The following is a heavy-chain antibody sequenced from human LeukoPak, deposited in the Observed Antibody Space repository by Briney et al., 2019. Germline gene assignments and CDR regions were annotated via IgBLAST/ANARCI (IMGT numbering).Heavy chain of an antibody. V-gene: IGHV3-30-3*01. CDR2: ISYDGSNK. CDR3: ANSNYYDSSGYYYLLPKNFDY. J-gene: IGHJ4*02. Sequence: GGSLRLSCAASGFTFSSYAMHWVRQAPGKGLEWVAVISYDGSNKYYADSVKGRFTISRDNSKNTLYLQMNSLRAEDTAVYYCANSNYYDSSGYYYLLPKNFDYWGQGTLVTVSS. CDR1: GFTFSSYA. D-gene: IGHD3-22*01.